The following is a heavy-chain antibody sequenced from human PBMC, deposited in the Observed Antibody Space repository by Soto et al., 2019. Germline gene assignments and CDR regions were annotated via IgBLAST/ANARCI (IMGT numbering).Heavy chain of an antibody. CDR2: IGTAGDT. V-gene: IGHV3-13*04. J-gene: IGHJ3*02. CDR1: GFTFSSYD. Sequence: HPGGSLRLSCAAPGFTFSSYDMHWVRQPTGKGLEWVSAIGTAGDTYYPDSVKGRFTISRENAKNSLYLQMHSLRAEDTAVYYCARDWGDYIRFDAFDIWGQGTMVTVSS. CDR3: ARDWGDYIRFDAFDI. D-gene: IGHD4-17*01.